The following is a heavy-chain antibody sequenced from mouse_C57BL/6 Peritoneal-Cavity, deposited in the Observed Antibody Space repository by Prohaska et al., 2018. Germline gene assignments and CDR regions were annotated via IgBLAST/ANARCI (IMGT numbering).Heavy chain of an antibody. D-gene: IGHD1-1*01. CDR3: ARPSYYGSSDY. V-gene: IGHV1-26*01. J-gene: IGHJ2*01. Sequence: HGKSLEWIGDINPNNGGTSYNQKFKGKATLTVDKSSSTAYMELRSLTSEDSAVYYCARPSYYGSSDYWGQGTTLTVSS. CDR2: INPNNGGT.